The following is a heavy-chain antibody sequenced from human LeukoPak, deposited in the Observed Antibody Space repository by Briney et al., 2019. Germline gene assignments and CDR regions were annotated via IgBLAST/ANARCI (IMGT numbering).Heavy chain of an antibody. J-gene: IGHJ4*02. D-gene: IGHD6-19*01. CDR2: INHSGST. CDR1: GGSFSGYY. Sequence: PSETLSLTCAVYGGSFSGYYWSWIRQPPGKGLEWIGEINHSGSTNYNPSLKSRVTISVDTFKNQFSLKLSSVTAADTAVYYCARVVSSGWYVVRGAFDYWGQGTLVTVSS. V-gene: IGHV4-34*01. CDR3: ARVVSSGWYVVRGAFDY.